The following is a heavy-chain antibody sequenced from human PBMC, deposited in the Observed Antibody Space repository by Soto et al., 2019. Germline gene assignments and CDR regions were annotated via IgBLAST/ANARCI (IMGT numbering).Heavy chain of an antibody. CDR3: AKDGFNAPVLRFLEWLLYWDY. D-gene: IGHD3-3*01. Sequence: HPRGSLRLSCAAYGFSFSSYAMSWFRQAPGKGLEWVSAISGSGGSTYYADSVKGRFTISRDNSKNTLYLQMNSLRAEDTAVYYCAKDGFNAPVLRFLEWLLYWDYWGQGT. V-gene: IGHV3-23*01. CDR2: ISGSGGST. J-gene: IGHJ4*02. CDR1: GFSFSSYA.